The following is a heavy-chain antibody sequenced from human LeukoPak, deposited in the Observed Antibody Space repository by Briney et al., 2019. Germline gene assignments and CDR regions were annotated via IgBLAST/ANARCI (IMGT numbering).Heavy chain of an antibody. CDR3: AKEINEVITFDP. D-gene: IGHD2-21*01. CDR1: GFTFSSYG. V-gene: IGHV3-30*02. CDR2: IRYDGSNK. Sequence: PGESLRLSCAASGFTFSSYGMHWVRQAPGKGLEWVAFIRYDGSNKYYADSVKGRFTISRDNSKNTLYLQMNSLRAEDTAVYYCAKEINEVITFDPWGQGTLVTVSS. J-gene: IGHJ5*02.